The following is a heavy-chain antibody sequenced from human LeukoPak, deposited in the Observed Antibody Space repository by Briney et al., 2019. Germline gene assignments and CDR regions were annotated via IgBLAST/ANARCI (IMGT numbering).Heavy chain of an antibody. D-gene: IGHD4-23*01. CDR1: GFTFSNYW. J-gene: IGHJ4*02. Sequence: GGPLRLPCAASGFTFSNYWMHWVRQGPGKGLVWVSRINSDGRLTSYADSVKGRFTISRDNAKNTLYLQMNSLRAEDTAVYYCARDLRTPSDTNIAIDYWGQGTLSPSPQ. CDR2: INSDGRLT. CDR3: ARDLRTPSDTNIAIDY. V-gene: IGHV3-74*01.